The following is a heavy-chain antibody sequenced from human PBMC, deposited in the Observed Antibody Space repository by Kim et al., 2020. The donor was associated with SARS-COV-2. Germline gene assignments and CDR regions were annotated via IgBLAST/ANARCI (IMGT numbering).Heavy chain of an antibody. J-gene: IGHJ5*01. CDR2: TYYSGST. D-gene: IGHD3-22*01. CDR1: GGSISSGGYY. Sequence: SETLSLTCTVSGGSISSGGYYWSWIRQHPGKGLEWIGYTYYSGSTYYNSSHKSRVTISVDTSKNQFSLKLSPVTAADTAVFYCGRAPMIVVVIGWFDSWG. CDR3: GRAPMIVVVIGWFDS. V-gene: IGHV4-31*03.